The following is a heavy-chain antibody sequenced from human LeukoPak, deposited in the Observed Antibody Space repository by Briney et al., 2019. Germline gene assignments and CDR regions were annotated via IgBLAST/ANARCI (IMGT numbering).Heavy chain of an antibody. D-gene: IGHD6-19*01. CDR2: INPNSRGT. CDR3: ARDMGSGWYEFDS. CDR1: GYTFAGYY. V-gene: IGHV1-2*02. Sequence: ASVKVSCRVSGYTFAGYYLHWVRQAPGQGLEWMGWINPNSRGTNYAQQFQGRVTMTRDTSISTGYMALSRLRSDGTGLYYCARDMGSGWYEFDSWGQGTLVTVSS. J-gene: IGHJ4*02.